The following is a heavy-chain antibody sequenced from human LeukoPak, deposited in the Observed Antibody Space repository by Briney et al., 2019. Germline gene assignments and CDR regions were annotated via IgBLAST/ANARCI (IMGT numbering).Heavy chain of an antibody. J-gene: IGHJ4*02. CDR1: AFTFSSYW. D-gene: IGHD2-2*01. CDR3: AKDSCSSTSCRGCIDY. V-gene: IGHV3-23*01. Sequence: PGGSLRLSCAASAFTFSSYWMSWVRQAPGKGLEWVSYIYGSGGSNFCRDSVKGRFTISRDKFKNTLYLQMNSLRAEDTAVYYCAKDSCSSTSCRGCIDYWGQGSLVTVSS. CDR2: IYGSGGSN.